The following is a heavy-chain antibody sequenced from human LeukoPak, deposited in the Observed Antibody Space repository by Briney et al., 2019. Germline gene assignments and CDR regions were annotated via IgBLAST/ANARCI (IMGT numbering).Heavy chain of an antibody. CDR3: ARVKPNYYDSSAYGTFDI. V-gene: IGHV1-69*13. J-gene: IGHJ3*02. CDR2: IIPIFGTA. CDR1: GGTFSSYA. Sequence: ASVKVSCKASGGTFSSYAISWVRQAPGQGLEWMGGIIPIFGTANYAQKFQGRVTITADESTSTAYMELSSLRSEDTAVYYCARVKPNYYDSSAYGTFDIWGQGTMVTVSS. D-gene: IGHD3-22*01.